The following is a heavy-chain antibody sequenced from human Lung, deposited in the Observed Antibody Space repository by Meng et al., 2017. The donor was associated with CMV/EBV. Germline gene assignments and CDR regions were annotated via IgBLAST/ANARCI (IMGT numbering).Heavy chain of an antibody. CDR1: GYTFTSYG. CDR2: ISTYNGNT. CDR3: ARDWRLMNAQPNWFDP. Sequence: ASVKVSCKASGYTFTSYGINWVRQAPGQGLEWMAWISTYNGNTYYAQKFQGRVTLTTDTSTSAAYMELRSLRSDDTAVYYCARDWRLMNAQPNWFDPWSQGTLVXVSS. J-gene: IGHJ5*02. D-gene: IGHD3-3*01. V-gene: IGHV1-18*01.